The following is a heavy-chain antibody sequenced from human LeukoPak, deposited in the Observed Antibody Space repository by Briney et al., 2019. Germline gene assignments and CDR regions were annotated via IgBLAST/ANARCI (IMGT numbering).Heavy chain of an antibody. J-gene: IGHJ4*02. CDR1: GGTFSSYA. CDR3: ARDRSWKDTAMDDFDY. CDR2: IIPILGIA. V-gene: IGHV1-69*04. Sequence: SVKVSCKASGGTFSSYAISWVRQAPGQGLEWMGRIIPILGIANYAQKFQGRVTITADKSTSTAYMELSSLRSEDTAVYYCARDRSWKDTAMDDFDYWGQGTLVTVSS. D-gene: IGHD5-18*01.